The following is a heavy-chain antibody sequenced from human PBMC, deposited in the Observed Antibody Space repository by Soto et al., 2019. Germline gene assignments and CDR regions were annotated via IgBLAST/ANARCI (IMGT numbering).Heavy chain of an antibody. V-gene: IGHV3-21*01. J-gene: IGHJ4*02. D-gene: IGHD6-19*01. CDR1: EFTFSSYS. CDR2: ISSSSSYI. CDR3: ARVGSSATVDH. Sequence: EVQLVESGGGLVKPGGSLRLSCAASEFTFSSYSMNWVRQAPGKGLEWVSSISSSSSYIYYADSVKGRFTISRDNAKNSLYLQMNSLRAEDTAVYYCARVGSSATVDHWGQGTLVTVSS.